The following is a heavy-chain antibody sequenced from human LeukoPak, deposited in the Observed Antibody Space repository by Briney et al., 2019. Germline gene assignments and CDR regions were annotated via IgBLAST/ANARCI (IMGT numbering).Heavy chain of an antibody. CDR1: GFTFSNFW. J-gene: IGHJ3*02. V-gene: IGHV3-74*01. CDR2: IDSDGSST. Sequence: GGSLRLSCAASGFTFSNFWMHWVRQAPGKGLVWVSRIDSDGSSTTYADSVKGRFTISRDNAKNTLYLQMNSLRAGDTAMFYCARAPVQYCGGDCDAFDIWGQGTMVTVSS. CDR3: ARAPVQYCGGDCDAFDI. D-gene: IGHD2-21*02.